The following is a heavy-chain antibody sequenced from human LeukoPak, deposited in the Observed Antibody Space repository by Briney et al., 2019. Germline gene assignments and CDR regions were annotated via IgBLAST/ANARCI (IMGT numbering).Heavy chain of an antibody. D-gene: IGHD5-24*01. CDR1: GFTFSYDY. CDR3: ARDRRDGYNRFDY. V-gene: IGHV3-11*04. CDR2: ISSSGSTI. J-gene: IGHJ4*02. Sequence: GGSLTLSGAASGFTFSYDYMSWIRQAPGKGLEGVSYISSSGSTIYYADSVKGRFTISRDNAKHSLYLQLNSLRAEDTAVYYCARDRRDGYNRFDYWGQGTLVTVSS.